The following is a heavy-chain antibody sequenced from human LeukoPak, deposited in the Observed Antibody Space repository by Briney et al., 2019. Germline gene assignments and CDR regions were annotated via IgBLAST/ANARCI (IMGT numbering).Heavy chain of an antibody. D-gene: IGHD1-26*01. V-gene: IGHV4-4*07. CDR3: ARGSGGSYFDY. CDR2: IYYSTGNT. J-gene: IGHJ4*02. Sequence: SETLSLTCTVSGGSISGYFWSWLRQPAGKGLEWIGRIYYSTGNTNYNPSLKSRVTMSVDTSKNQFSLKLSSVTAADTAVYYCARGSGGSYFDYWGQGTLVTVSS. CDR1: GGSISGYF.